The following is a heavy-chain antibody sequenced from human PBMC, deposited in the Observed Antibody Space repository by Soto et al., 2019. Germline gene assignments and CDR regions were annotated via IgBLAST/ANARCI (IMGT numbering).Heavy chain of an antibody. CDR3: AKDSLTWELNPVSFPAGFDF. CDR1: GFTFSNYV. D-gene: IGHD1-26*01. J-gene: IGHJ3*01. V-gene: IGHV3-23*01. CDR2: ISAPGGRT. Sequence: EVQLLESGGGLVQPGGSLRLPCAASGFTFSNYVMTWVRQAPGKGLEWVSSISAPGGRTHYADSVKGRFTISRDNSKNTLYLQMNSLRAEDTAVYYCAKDSLTWELNPVSFPAGFDFWGQGTVVTVSS.